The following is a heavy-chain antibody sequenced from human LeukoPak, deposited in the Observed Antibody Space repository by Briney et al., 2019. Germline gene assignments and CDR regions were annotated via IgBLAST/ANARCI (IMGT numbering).Heavy chain of an antibody. J-gene: IGHJ4*02. V-gene: IGHV3-23*01. CDR2: ISGSGSST. Sequence: GGSLRLSCAASGFTFSSYGMSWVRQAPGKGLEWVSTISGSGSSTYYADSVKGRFTISRDNSKTTLYLQMNSLRAEDTAVYYCAKCRGGRYYDILTGGVDYWGQGTLVTVSS. D-gene: IGHD3-9*01. CDR3: AKCRGGRYYDILTGGVDY. CDR1: GFTFSSYG.